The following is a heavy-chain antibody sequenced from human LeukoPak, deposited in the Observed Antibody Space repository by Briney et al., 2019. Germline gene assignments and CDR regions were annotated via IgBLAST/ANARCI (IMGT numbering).Heavy chain of an antibody. D-gene: IGHD4-17*01. CDR3: AREGPHGDYAVYFDH. J-gene: IGHJ4*02. CDR2: ISYDGSNK. V-gene: IGHV3-30*03. CDR1: GFTFSSYG. Sequence: GRSLRLSCAASGFTFSSYGMHWVRQAPGKGLEWVAVISYDGSNKYYADSVKGRFTISRDNSKNTLYLQMNSLRAEDTAVYYCAREGPHGDYAVYFDHWGQGTLVTVSS.